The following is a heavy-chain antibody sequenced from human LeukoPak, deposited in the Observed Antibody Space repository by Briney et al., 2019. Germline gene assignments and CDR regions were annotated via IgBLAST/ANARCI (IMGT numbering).Heavy chain of an antibody. V-gene: IGHV4-34*01. J-gene: IGHJ4*02. Sequence: SETLSLTCAVYGGSFSGYYWSWIRQPPGKGLEWIGEINHSGSTNYNPSLKSRVTISVDTSKNQFSLKLSSVTAADTAVYYCARESGGYYQTSPFDYWGQGTLVTVSS. D-gene: IGHD3-22*01. CDR1: GGSFSGYY. CDR3: ARESGGYYQTSPFDY. CDR2: INHSGST.